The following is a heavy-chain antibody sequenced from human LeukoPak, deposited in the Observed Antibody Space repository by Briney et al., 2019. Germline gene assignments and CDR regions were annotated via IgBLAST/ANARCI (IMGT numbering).Heavy chain of an antibody. D-gene: IGHD4-17*01. J-gene: IGHJ4*01. CDR2: IYYRGTT. V-gene: IGHV4-39*07. CDR1: GASINRSSYF. CDR3: ARAPGTTFDY. Sequence: SETLSLTCIVSGASINRSSYFWGWIRQPPGKGLEWIGSIYYRGTTFYNPSLKTRVTISVDTSKNQFSLKLTSVTAADTAVYYCARAPGTTFDYWGHGNMVTVSS.